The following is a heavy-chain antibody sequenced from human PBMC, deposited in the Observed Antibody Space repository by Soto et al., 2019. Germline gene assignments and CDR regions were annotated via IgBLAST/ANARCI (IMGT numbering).Heavy chain of an antibody. V-gene: IGHV4-59*01. D-gene: IGHD3-10*01. CDR1: VGHSRGSY. CDR3: AGSVSVPSAYIDY. CDR2: AYYTEST. Sequence: KPPETSPLPCRLSVGHSRGSYWTWTRPSPGKGVEWLGYAYYTESTNYSPSRRRRVSISVYTSKNEFSLRLSSVTAADTAVYFCAGSVSVPSAYIDYWGQGTQVTVSS. J-gene: IGHJ4*02.